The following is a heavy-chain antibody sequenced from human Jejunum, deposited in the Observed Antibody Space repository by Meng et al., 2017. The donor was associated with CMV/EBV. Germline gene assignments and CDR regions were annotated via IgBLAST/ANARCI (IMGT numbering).Heavy chain of an antibody. J-gene: IGHJ4*02. CDR1: GFTLSDYT. V-gene: IGHV3-73*01. D-gene: IGHD6-6*01. Sequence: GFTLSDYTIHWVRQAPGKGLEWVGRIRSKTYSSATAYAASVKGRFIISRDDSKNTAYLQMNSLKTEDTAVYYCTRQEIAARPPFDYWGQGTLVTVSS. CDR2: IRSKTYSSAT. CDR3: TRQEIAARPPFDY.